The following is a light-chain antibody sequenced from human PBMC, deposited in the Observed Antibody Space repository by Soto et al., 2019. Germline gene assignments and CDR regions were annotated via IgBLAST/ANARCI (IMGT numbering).Light chain of an antibody. CDR3: NSDSNTTTLYV. CDR2: DVS. CDR1: RSDVGGYNY. V-gene: IGLV2-14*03. J-gene: IGLJ1*01. Sequence: QSVLTQPASVSGSPGQSITISCTGTRSDVGGYNYVSWYQHHPGKAPKLMIYDVSNRPSGVSNRFSGSKSGNTASLTISGLQAEDEADYYCNSDSNTTTLYVFGTGTKVTVL.